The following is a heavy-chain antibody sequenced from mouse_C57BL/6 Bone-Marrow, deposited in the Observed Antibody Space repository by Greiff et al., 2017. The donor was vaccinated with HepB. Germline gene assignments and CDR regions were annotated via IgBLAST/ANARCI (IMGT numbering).Heavy chain of an antibody. D-gene: IGHD2-14*01. CDR3: ARVRPPYYAMDY. Sequence: QVQLQQSGPELVKPGASVKISCKASGYAFSSSWMNWVKQRPGKGLEWIGRIYPGDGDTNYNGKFKGKATLTADKSSSTAYMQLSSLTSEDSAVYCCARVRPPYYAMDYWGQGTSVTVSS. J-gene: IGHJ4*01. CDR1: GYAFSSSW. CDR2: IYPGDGDT. V-gene: IGHV1-82*01.